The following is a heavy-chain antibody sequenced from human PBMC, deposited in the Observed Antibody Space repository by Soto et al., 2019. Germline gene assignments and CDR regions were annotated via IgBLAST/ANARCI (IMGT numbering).Heavy chain of an antibody. CDR3: ATCLRSTSCSIDY. D-gene: IGHD2-2*01. J-gene: IGHJ4*02. Sequence: GGSLRLSCAASGFTLYTYAMSWVRQAPGKGLEWVSFISGSGGSTYYADSVKGRFTISRDNSKNTLYLQMSSLRAEDTAVYYCATCLRSTSCSIDYWGQGTLVTVSS. CDR1: GFTLYTYA. CDR2: ISGSGGST. V-gene: IGHV3-23*01.